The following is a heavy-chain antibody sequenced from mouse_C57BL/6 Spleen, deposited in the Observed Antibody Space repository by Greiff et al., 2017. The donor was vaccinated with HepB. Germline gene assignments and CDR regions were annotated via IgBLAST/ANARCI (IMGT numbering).Heavy chain of an antibody. CDR3: ARSRAYYSNYDAMDY. V-gene: IGHV1-81*01. J-gene: IGHJ4*01. CDR1: GYTFTSYG. D-gene: IGHD2-5*01. CDR2: IYPRSGNT. Sequence: VQRVESGAELARPGASVKLSCKASGYTFTSYGISWVKQRTGQGLEWIGEIYPRSGNTYYNEKFKGKATLTADKSSSTAYMELRSLTSEDSAVYFCARSRAYYSNYDAMDYWGQGTSVTVSS.